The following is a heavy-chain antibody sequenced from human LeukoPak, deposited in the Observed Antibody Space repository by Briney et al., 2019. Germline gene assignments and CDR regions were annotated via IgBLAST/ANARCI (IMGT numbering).Heavy chain of an antibody. Sequence: SETLSLTCTGSGGSISSGSYYWSWIRQPAGKGLEWIGRIYTSGSTNYNPSLKSRVTISVDTSKNQFSVELSSVTAADTAVYYCARVDYDYVWGSYRDYWGQGTLVTVSS. CDR3: ARVDYDYVWGSYRDY. D-gene: IGHD3-16*02. CDR2: IYTSGST. V-gene: IGHV4-61*02. CDR1: GGSISSGSYY. J-gene: IGHJ4*02.